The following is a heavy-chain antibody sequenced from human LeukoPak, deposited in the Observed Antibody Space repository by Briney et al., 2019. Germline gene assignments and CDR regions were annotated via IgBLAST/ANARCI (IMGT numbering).Heavy chain of an antibody. CDR2: IIPILGIA. V-gene: IGHV1-69*04. CDR1: GGTFSSYA. D-gene: IGHD3-22*01. J-gene: IGHJ4*02. Sequence: GASVKVSCKASGGTFSSYAISWVRQAPGQGLEWMGRIIPILGIANYAQKFQGRVTITADKSTSTAYMELSSLRSEDTAVYYCARVDSSGYSHNFDYWGQGTLVTVSS. CDR3: ARVDSSGYSHNFDY.